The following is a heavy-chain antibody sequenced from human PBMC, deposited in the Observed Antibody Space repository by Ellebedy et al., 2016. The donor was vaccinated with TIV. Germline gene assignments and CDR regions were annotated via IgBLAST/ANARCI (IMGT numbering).Heavy chain of an antibody. Sequence: GGSLRLSXAASGFIFGNYAMNWVRQTPGKGLEWVAFISYDGNNKYYADSVKGRFTLSRDNAKNTLYLEMNSLRAKDTAVYFCARDRSYSPTYWGQGTLVTVSS. D-gene: IGHD1-26*01. CDR1: GFIFGNYA. J-gene: IGHJ4*02. CDR3: ARDRSYSPTY. V-gene: IGHV3-30*04. CDR2: ISYDGNNK.